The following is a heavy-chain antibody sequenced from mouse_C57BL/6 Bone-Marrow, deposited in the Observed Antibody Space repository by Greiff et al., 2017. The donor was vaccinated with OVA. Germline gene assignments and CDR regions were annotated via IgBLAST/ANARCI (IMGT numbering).Heavy chain of an antibody. CDR1: GYAFSSSW. CDR2: IYPGDGDT. J-gene: IGHJ4*01. V-gene: IGHV1-82*01. D-gene: IGHD2-1*01. Sequence: VQLQQSGPELVKPGASVKISCKASGYAFSSSWMNWVKQRPGKGLEWIGRIYPGDGDTNYNRKFKGKATLTADKSSSTAYMQLSSLTSEDSAVYFCAREKRSIYYGIYYAMDYWGQGTSVTVSS. CDR3: AREKRSIYYGIYYAMDY.